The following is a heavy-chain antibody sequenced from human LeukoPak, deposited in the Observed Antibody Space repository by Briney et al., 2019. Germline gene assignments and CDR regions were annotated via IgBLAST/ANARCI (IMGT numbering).Heavy chain of an antibody. V-gene: IGHV1-18*04. CDR2: ISAYNGKT. J-gene: IGHJ4*02. Sequence: GASVKVSCKASGYTFGTYGISWVRQAPGQGLEWMGWISAYNGKTNYAQKYEGRATMTTDTSTTTAYMELRSLTSDDTAVYYCARDGARISMLRGGLDYWGQGTLVTVSS. CDR1: GYTFGTYG. D-gene: IGHD2-8*01. CDR3: ARDGARISMLRGGLDY.